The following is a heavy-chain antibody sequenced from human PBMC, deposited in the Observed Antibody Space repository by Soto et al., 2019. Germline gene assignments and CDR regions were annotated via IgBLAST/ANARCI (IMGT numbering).Heavy chain of an antibody. CDR2: ISAYNGNT. Sequence: ASVKVSCKASGYTFTSYGISWVRQAPGQGLEWMGWISAYNGNTNYAQKLQGRVTMTTDTSTSTAYMELRSLRSDDTAVYYCARGSPQYYYDSSGYPSRYYGMDVWGQGTTVTVSS. CDR3: ARGSPQYYYDSSGYPSRYYGMDV. D-gene: IGHD3-22*01. V-gene: IGHV1-18*01. J-gene: IGHJ6*02. CDR1: GYTFTSYG.